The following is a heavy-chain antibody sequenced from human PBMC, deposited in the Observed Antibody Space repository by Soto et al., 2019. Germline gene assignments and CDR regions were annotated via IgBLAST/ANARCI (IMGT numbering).Heavy chain of an antibody. CDR2: MNPNSGNT. CDR1: GYTLTSYD. V-gene: IGHV1-8*01. Sequence: ASVKVSCKASGYTLTSYDINWVRQATGQGLEWMGWMNPNSGNTGYAQKFQGRVTMTRNTSISTAYMELSSLRSEDTAVYYCATGYCSGGSCYSFHAFDIWGQGTMVTVSS. CDR3: ATGYCSGGSCYSFHAFDI. D-gene: IGHD2-15*01. J-gene: IGHJ3*02.